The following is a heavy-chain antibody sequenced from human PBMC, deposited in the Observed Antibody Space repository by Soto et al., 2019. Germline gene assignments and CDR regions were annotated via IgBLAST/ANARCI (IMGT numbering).Heavy chain of an antibody. CDR3: VRDYSSGGDPLDC. J-gene: IGHJ4*02. Sequence: EVQLVESGGGLVQPGGSLSLSCAASGFTFSTYEMNWVRQAPGKGLDWVSYISSGGGTTYYADSVKGRFTISRYNAKNSLFLRMTRLSAEDTAVYYCVRDYSSGGDPLDCWGQGTLLTVSS. D-gene: IGHD2-21*02. CDR1: GFTFSTYE. V-gene: IGHV3-48*03. CDR2: ISSGGGTT.